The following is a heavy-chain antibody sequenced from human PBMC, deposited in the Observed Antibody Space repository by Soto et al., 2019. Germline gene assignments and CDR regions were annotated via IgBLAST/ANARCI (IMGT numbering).Heavy chain of an antibody. D-gene: IGHD4-17*01. CDR3: ASRRVGPYGDYEPTGIDY. CDR1: GGTFSSYT. Sequence: SVKVSCKASGGTFSSYTISWVRQAPGQGLEWMGRIIPILGIANYAQKFQGRVTITADKSTSTAYMELSSLRSEDTAVYYCASRRVGPYGDYEPTGIDYWGQGTLVTVSS. CDR2: IIPILGIA. J-gene: IGHJ4*02. V-gene: IGHV1-69*02.